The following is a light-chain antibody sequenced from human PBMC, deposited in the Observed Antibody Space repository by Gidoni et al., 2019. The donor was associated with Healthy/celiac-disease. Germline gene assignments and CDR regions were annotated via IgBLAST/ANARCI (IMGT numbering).Light chain of an antibody. Sequence: SSALTQPPSVSVTPGQTASLTCSEDNLGDKYACWYQQKPGQSPVLVIYQDSKRPSWIPELFSGPNSGNTATLTISGTQAMDEADYYCQAWDSSTVVVFGGGTKLTVL. CDR1: NLGDKY. CDR3: QAWDSSTVVV. V-gene: IGLV3-1*01. CDR2: QDS. J-gene: IGLJ2*01.